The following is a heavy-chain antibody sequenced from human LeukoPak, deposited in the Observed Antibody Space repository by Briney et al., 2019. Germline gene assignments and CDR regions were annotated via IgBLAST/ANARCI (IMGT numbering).Heavy chain of an antibody. CDR3: GSQKEWSLTEYHFDY. CDR1: GYSISSGYY. Sequence: PSETLSLTCTVSGYSISSGYYCGWIRQPPGKGLEWIGSVYHSGSTYYNPSLKSRVTISMDKSKNQFSLKLAAVTAADTAVYYCGSQKEWSLTEYHFDYWGQGTLVTVPS. D-gene: IGHD3-3*01. CDR2: VYHSGST. J-gene: IGHJ4*02. V-gene: IGHV4-38-2*02.